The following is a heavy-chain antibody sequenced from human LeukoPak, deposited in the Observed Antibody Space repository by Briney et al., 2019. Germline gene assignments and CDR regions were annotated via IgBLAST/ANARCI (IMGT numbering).Heavy chain of an antibody. CDR1: GFTVDDYV. CDR3: ARDRFRGYGDYGGNYYYGMDV. CDR2: INWNGGST. J-gene: IGHJ6*02. Sequence: GGSLRLSCAASGFTVDDYVMNWVRQAPGKGLEWVSGINWNGGSTAYADSVKGRITISRDNAKNSLYLQMNSLRAEDTALYYCARDRFRGYGDYGGNYYYGMDVWGQGTTVTVSS. V-gene: IGHV3-20*04. D-gene: IGHD4-17*01.